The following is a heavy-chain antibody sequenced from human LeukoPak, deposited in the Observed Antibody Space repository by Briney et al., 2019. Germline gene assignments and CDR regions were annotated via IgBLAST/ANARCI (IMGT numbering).Heavy chain of an antibody. Sequence: GGSLRLSCGASGFTFSTYWMHWVRQAPGKGLGLVSRISPDGSATGYADSVRGRFTISRDNAKKTFYFQMNRLRAEDTAVYYFTSDFDGATGYWGQGNLVTVPS. V-gene: IGHV3-74*01. CDR3: TSDFDGATGY. J-gene: IGHJ4*02. D-gene: IGHD3-9*01. CDR1: GFTFSTYW. CDR2: ISPDGSAT.